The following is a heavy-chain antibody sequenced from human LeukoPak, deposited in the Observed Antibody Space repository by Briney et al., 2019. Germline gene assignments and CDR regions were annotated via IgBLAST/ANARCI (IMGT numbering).Heavy chain of an antibody. Sequence: GGSLRLSCAPSRFTFGSFGMNCVPQAPGKGQEWISYISGSSTTIYYADSSKGRFTISRDNSKKTLYLQMNSLRAEDTAVYYCARDGSGRVPEMSAPDYWGQGTLVTVSS. CDR2: ISGSSTTI. J-gene: IGHJ4*02. D-gene: IGHD3-10*01. CDR1: RFTFGSFG. V-gene: IGHV3-48*01. CDR3: ARDGSGRVPEMSAPDY.